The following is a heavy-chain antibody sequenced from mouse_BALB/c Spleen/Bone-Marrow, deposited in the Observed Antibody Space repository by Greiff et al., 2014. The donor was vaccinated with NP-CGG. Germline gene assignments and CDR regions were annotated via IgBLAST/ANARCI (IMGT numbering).Heavy chain of an antibody. CDR1: GYTFTEYT. D-gene: IGHD2-2*01. Sequence: VQLQQSGPEVVKPGASVKISCKTSGYTFTEYTMHWVKQSHGKSLEWIGGINPNNGGTTYNQKFKGKATLTVDKSSSTAYTELRSLTSEDSAVYYCARSYGYERSWFAYWGQGTLVTVAA. V-gene: IGHV1-18*01. CDR3: ARSYGYERSWFAY. J-gene: IGHJ3*01. CDR2: INPNNGGT.